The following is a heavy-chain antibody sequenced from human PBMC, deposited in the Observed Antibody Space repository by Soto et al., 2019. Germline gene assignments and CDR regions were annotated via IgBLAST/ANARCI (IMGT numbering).Heavy chain of an antibody. CDR2: TYYRSKWSN. J-gene: IGHJ4*02. V-gene: IGHV6-1*01. D-gene: IGHD2-8*01. Sequence: SQPLSLTCAISGDSVSSNLATWNWIRQSPSKGLEWLGRTYYRSKWSNDYAESVKSRITVNPDTSKNHFSLQLNSVTPEDTAVYFCARAHGVYFDYWGQGTLVTVS. CDR3: ARAHGVYFDY. CDR1: GDSVSSNLAT.